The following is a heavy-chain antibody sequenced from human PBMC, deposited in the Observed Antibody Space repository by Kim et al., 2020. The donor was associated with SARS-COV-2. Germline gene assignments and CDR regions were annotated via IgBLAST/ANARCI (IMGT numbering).Heavy chain of an antibody. J-gene: IGHJ4*02. D-gene: IGHD3-10*01. CDR2: IIPILGIA. V-gene: IGHV1-69*04. CDR3: ARDWTNRDPMVRGVIHEDY. Sequence: SVKVSCKASGGTFSSYAISWVRQAPGQGLEWMGRIIPILGIANYAQKFQGRVTITADKSTSTAYMELSSLRSEDTAVYYCARDWTNRDPMVRGVIHEDYWGQGTLVTVSS. CDR1: GGTFSSYA.